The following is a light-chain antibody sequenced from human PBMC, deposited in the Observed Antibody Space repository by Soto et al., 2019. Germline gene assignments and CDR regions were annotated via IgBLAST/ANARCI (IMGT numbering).Light chain of an antibody. Sequence: EIVLTQSPGTLSLSPGERATLSCRASQSVSSSYLAWYQQKPVQAPRLLIYGASIRATGIPDRFSGSGSGTAFTLTISSLEPEDFAVYYWQHYGSSGLNFGGGTKVESK. J-gene: IGKJ4*01. V-gene: IGKV3-20*01. CDR1: QSVSSSY. CDR3: QHYGSSGLN. CDR2: GAS.